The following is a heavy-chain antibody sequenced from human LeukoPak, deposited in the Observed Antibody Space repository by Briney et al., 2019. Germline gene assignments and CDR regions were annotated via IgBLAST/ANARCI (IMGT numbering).Heavy chain of an antibody. CDR3: TSHSPRLRYFDWLLES. D-gene: IGHD3-9*01. V-gene: IGHV3-73*01. CDR2: IRSKANSYAT. Sequence: GGSLRLSCAASGFTFSGSAMHWVRQASGKGLEWVGRIRSKANSYATAYAASVKGRFTISRDDSKNTAYLQMNSLKTEDTAVCYCTSHSPRLRYFDWLLESWGQGTLVTVSS. J-gene: IGHJ5*02. CDR1: GFTFSGSA.